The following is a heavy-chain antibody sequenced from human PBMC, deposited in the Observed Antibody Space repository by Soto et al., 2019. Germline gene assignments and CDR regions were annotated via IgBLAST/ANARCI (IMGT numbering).Heavy chain of an antibody. CDR3: ATPSKDRIAAAGTAPYYYYGMDV. CDR1: RYTFTGYY. CDR2: INPNSGGT. J-gene: IGHJ6*02. D-gene: IGHD6-13*01. Sequence: ASVKVSCKASRYTFTGYYMHWVRQAPGQGLEWMGWINPNSGGTNYAQKFQGRVTMTRDTSISTAYMELSRLRSDDTAVYYCATPSKDRIAAAGTAPYYYYGMDVWGQGTTVTVSS. V-gene: IGHV1-2*02.